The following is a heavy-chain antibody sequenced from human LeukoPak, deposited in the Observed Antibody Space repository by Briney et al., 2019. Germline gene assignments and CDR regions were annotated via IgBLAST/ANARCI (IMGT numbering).Heavy chain of an antibody. D-gene: IGHD3-22*01. CDR3: ARSSGSSGFYDYFDY. CDR1: GYSFTSYW. V-gene: IGHV5-51*01. CDR2: IYPGDSDT. Sequence: GESLKISCEGSGYSFTSYWIGWVRQMPGKGLEWVAIIYPGDSDTIYSPSFQGQVTISADNSISTAYLQWSSLKASDTAMYYCARSSGSSGFYDYFDYWGQGTLVTVSS. J-gene: IGHJ4*02.